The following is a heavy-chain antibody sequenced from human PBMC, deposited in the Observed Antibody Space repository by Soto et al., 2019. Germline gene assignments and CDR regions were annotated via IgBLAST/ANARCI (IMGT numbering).Heavy chain of an antibody. CDR3: ARGGIYSSGWYAKYFDY. D-gene: IGHD6-19*01. CDR1: GGSLDTYY. Sequence: SETLSLTCTVSGGSLDTYYWSWIRQPPGKGLEWIGYIYYSGGTKYNPSLKSRVTISVDTSRNEFSLKLRSVTAADTAVYYCARGGIYSSGWYAKYFDYWGQGNIVSVS. V-gene: IGHV4-59*01. J-gene: IGHJ4*02. CDR2: IYYSGGT.